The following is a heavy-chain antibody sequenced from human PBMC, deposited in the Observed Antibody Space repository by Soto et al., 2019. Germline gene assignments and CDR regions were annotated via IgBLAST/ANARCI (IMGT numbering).Heavy chain of an antibody. D-gene: IGHD2-15*01. V-gene: IGHV1-69*02. Sequence: QVQLVQSGAEVQKPGSSVKVSCKASGGTFSSYTISWVRQAPGQGLEWMGRIIPILGIANYAQKFQGRVTITADKSTSTAYMELSSLRSEDTAVYYCASDPSLGYCSGGSCSTNWFDPWGQGTLVTVSS. CDR1: GGTFSSYT. J-gene: IGHJ5*02. CDR3: ASDPSLGYCSGGSCSTNWFDP. CDR2: IIPILGIA.